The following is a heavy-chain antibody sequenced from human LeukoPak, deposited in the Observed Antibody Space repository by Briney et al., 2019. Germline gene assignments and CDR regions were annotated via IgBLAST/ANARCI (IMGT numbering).Heavy chain of an antibody. Sequence: SETLSLTCTVSGGSISSSSYYWGWIRQPPGKGLEWIGSIYYSGSTYYNPSLKSRVTISVDTSKNQFSLKLSSVTAADTAVYYCARDKFRDYGDYWGQGTLVTVSS. V-gene: IGHV4-39*07. CDR2: IYYSGST. J-gene: IGHJ4*02. CDR3: ARDKFRDYGDY. CDR1: GGSISSSSYY.